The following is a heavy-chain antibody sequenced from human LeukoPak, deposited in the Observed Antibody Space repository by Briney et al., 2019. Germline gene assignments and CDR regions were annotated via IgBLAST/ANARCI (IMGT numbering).Heavy chain of an antibody. CDR1: GFTFSNYC. CDR2: NNTDGCTT. Sequence: GGSLRLSCEASGFTFSNYCMHCVRQAPGKGPVWVSHNNTDGCTTSYADSVKARFTIYRENAQNTVYVQMNSQRPEDRAVYYCATSRTFDYWGQGTLVTVSS. V-gene: IGHV3-74*01. J-gene: IGHJ4*02. D-gene: IGHD1-7*01. CDR3: ATSRTFDY.